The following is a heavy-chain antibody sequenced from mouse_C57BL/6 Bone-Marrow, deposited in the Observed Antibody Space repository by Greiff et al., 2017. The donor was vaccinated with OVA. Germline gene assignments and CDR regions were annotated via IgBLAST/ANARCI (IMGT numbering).Heavy chain of an antibody. J-gene: IGHJ2*01. CDR3: ARSPTVVARYFDY. D-gene: IGHD1-1*01. CDR1: GYTFTSYW. Sequence: QVQLQQPGAELVRPGISVKLSCKASGYTFTSYWMHWVKQRPGQGLEWIGVIDPSDSYTNYNQKFKGKATLTVDTSSSTAYMQLSSLTSEDSAVYYGARSPTVVARYFDYWGQGTTLTVSS. CDR2: IDPSDSYT. V-gene: IGHV1-59*01.